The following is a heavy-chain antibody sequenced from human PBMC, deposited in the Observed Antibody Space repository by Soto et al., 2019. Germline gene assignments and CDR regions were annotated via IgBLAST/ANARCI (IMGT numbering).Heavy chain of an antibody. Sequence: QVQMVESGGGVVQSGRSLRLSCATSGFNFRSYGIHWVRQAPGKGLEWVGIIWYDGSNKYYADSVKGRFTISRDDSKNTVYLQMDSLRVEATALYYWARYNIVGSYLFDCWGKGSLVIVSS. CDR3: ARYNIVGSYLFDC. D-gene: IGHD1-26*01. CDR1: GFNFRSYG. V-gene: IGHV3-33*01. J-gene: IGHJ4*02. CDR2: IWYDGSNK.